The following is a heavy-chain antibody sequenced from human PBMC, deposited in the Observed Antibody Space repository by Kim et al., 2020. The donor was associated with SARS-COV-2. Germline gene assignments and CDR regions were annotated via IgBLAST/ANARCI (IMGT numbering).Heavy chain of an antibody. V-gene: IGHV3-30*02. CDR3: AKESRLATINFGLDV. D-gene: IGHD5-12*01. J-gene: IGHJ6*02. Sequence: ESVRGRFTISRDNSKNTLFLQMNNLRPEDTAVYYCAKESRLATINFGLDVWGQGTTVTVSS.